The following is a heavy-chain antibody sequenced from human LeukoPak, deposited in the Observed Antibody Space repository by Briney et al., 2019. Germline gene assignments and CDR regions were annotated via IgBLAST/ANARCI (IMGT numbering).Heavy chain of an antibody. CDR2: ITKSGSTI. J-gene: IGHJ4*02. D-gene: IGHD3-3*01. CDR1: GFTFSSYE. V-gene: IGHV3-48*03. CDR3: ARGGGSGYHGFRY. Sequence: GGSLRLSCADSGFTFSSYEMNWVRQAPGKGLEWVSYITKSGSTIYYADSVKGRFTISRDNAKNSLYLQMNSLRVEDTAVYYCARGGGSGYHGFRYWGKGHGVPVSS.